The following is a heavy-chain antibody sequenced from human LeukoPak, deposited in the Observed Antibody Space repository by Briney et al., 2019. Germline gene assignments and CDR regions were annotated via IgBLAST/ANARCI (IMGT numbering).Heavy chain of an antibody. CDR2: INSDGSST. V-gene: IGHV3-74*01. J-gene: IGHJ4*02. Sequence: GGSLRLSCAASGFTFSSYWMHWVRQAPGKGLVWVSRINSDGSSTSYADSVKGRFTISRDNAKNTVYLQMNSLRAEDTAVYYCASIIKGPNYYYDSSGTFDYWGQGTLVTVSS. CDR1: GFTFSSYW. CDR3: ASIIKGPNYYYDSSGTFDY. D-gene: IGHD3-22*01.